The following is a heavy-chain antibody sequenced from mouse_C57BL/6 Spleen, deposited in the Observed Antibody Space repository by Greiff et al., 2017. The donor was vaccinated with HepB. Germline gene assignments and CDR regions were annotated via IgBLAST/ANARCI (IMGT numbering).Heavy chain of an antibody. CDR1: GFSFNTYA. J-gene: IGHJ4*01. CDR3: VRHDYYDYDQDYYAMDY. Sequence: EVQRVESGGGLVQPKGSLKLSCAASGFSFNTYAMNWVRQAPGKGLEWVARIRSKSNNYATYYADSVKDRFTISRDDSESMLYLQMNNLKTEDTAMYYCVRHDYYDYDQDYYAMDYWGQGTSVTVSS. V-gene: IGHV10-1*01. CDR2: IRSKSNNYAT. D-gene: IGHD2-4*01.